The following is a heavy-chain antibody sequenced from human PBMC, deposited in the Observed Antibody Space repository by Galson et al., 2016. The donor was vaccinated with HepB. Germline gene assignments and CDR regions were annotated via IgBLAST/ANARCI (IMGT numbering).Heavy chain of an antibody. Sequence: SLRLSCAASGFTFNRRGVHWVRQAPGKGLEWVAADSMDGRRKFYADSVKGRFTISRDNSNKVLFLQMSSLRVDDTAVYYCAKRHEYCPPVGCSVDSWGQGTLVSVSS. CDR3: AKRHEYCPPVGCSVDS. V-gene: IGHV3-30*18. CDR1: GFTFNRRG. D-gene: IGHD2/OR15-2a*01. CDR2: DSMDGRRK. J-gene: IGHJ4*02.